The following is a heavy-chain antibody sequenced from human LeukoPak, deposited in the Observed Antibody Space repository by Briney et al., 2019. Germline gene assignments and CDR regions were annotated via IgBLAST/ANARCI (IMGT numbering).Heavy chain of an antibody. V-gene: IGHV4-39*07. CDR1: GGSISSSSYY. CDR3: ARGGSSSWYSEGFDP. D-gene: IGHD6-13*01. J-gene: IGHJ5*02. CDR2: IYYSGST. Sequence: SETLSLTCTVSGGSISSSSYYWGWLRQPPGKGLEWIGSIYYSGSTYYNPSLKSRVTISVDTSKNQFSLKLSSVTAADTAVYYCARGGSSSWYSEGFDPWGQGTLVTVSS.